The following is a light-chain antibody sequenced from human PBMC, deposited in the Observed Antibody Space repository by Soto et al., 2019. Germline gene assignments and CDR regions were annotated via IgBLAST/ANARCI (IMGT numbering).Light chain of an antibody. CDR2: GNS. CDR3: QSYDSSLRGYV. J-gene: IGLJ1*01. CDR1: SSNIGAGYD. Sequence: QSVLTQPPSVSGAPGQRVTISCTGSSSNIGAGYDVHWYQQLPGTAPKLLLYGNSNRPSGVPDRFSGSKSGTSASLAITGLQAEDEADYYCQSYDSSLRGYVFATGTKLTVL. V-gene: IGLV1-40*01.